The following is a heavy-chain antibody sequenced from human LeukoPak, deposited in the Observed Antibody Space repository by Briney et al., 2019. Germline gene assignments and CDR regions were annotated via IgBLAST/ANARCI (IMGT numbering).Heavy chain of an antibody. D-gene: IGHD3-10*01. CDR3: ASWGLIRGVVDY. CDR1: GVSFSYYH. V-gene: IGHV4-59*08. Sequence: PSETLSLTCSVSGVSFSYYHWSWIRQSPEKGLEWIGYVSYSGSTNYNPSLTSRVTISVDTSKNQFSLKLTSVTAADTAVYYCASWGLIRGVVDYWGQGALVTVSS. J-gene: IGHJ4*02. CDR2: VSYSGST.